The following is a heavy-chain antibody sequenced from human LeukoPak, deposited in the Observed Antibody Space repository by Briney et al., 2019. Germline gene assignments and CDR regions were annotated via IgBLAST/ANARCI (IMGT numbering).Heavy chain of an antibody. CDR3: ARAPRWQPLVPGYFDY. J-gene: IGHJ4*02. CDR1: GFTFIRYG. Sequence: GGSLRLSCSASGFTFIRYGMNWVRQAPGKGLEWVAVISYDGNNKYYADSVKGRFTISRDISKNTLYLQMGSLRVEDMAVYYCARAPRWQPLVPGYFDYWGQGTLVTVSS. D-gene: IGHD6-13*01. V-gene: IGHV3-30*03. CDR2: ISYDGNNK.